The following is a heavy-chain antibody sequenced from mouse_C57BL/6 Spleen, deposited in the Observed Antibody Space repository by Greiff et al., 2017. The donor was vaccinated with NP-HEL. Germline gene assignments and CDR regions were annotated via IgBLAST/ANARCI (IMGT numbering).Heavy chain of an antibody. CDR1: GYAFTNYL. Sequence: QVQLKQSGAELVRPGTSVKVSCKASGYAFTNYLIEWVKQRPGQGLEWIGVLNPGSGGTNYNEKFKGKATLTADKSSSTAYMQLSSLTSEDSAVYFCARSSYDYDAMDYWGQGTSVTVSS. J-gene: IGHJ4*01. CDR3: ARSSYDYDAMDY. D-gene: IGHD2-10*01. CDR2: LNPGSGGT. V-gene: IGHV1-54*01.